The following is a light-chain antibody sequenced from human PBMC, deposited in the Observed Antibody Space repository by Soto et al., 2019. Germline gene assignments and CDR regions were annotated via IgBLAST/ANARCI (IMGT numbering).Light chain of an antibody. Sequence: EIVLTQSTGTLSLSPGERATLSCRASQRVSSSHLAWYQQRPGQAPRLLIYGASSRATGIPDWFNGSESETDFTLTIRRLQPEDSAVYYCQQYGRSPWTFGQGTKVEIK. V-gene: IGKV3-20*01. CDR3: QQYGRSPWT. CDR2: GAS. J-gene: IGKJ1*01. CDR1: QRVSSSH.